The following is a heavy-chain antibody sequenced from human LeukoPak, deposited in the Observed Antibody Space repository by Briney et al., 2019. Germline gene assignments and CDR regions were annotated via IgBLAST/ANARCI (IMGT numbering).Heavy chain of an antibody. CDR2: INPNSGGT. V-gene: IGHV1-2*04. CDR1: GYTFTGYY. Sequence: GASVKVSCEASGYTFTGYYMHWVRQAPGQGLEWMGWINPNSGGTNYAQKFQGWVTMTRDTSISTAYMELRSLRSDDTAVYYCARFLLNPEQLWISGGWFDPWGQGTLVTVSS. CDR3: ARFLLNPEQLWISGGWFDP. J-gene: IGHJ5*02. D-gene: IGHD6-6*01.